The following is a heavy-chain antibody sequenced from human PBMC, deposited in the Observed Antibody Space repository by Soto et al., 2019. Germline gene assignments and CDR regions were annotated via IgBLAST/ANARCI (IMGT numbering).Heavy chain of an antibody. J-gene: IGHJ4*02. D-gene: IGHD2-2*01. V-gene: IGHV4-31*03. Sequence: QVQLQESGPGLVKPSQTLSLTCTVSGGSISSNSYYWNWIRHHPGKGLEWIGYIYYTGSTYYNASLMSRVTILVATSKNQLSLKLSSVTAADTAVYYCARDRLGYCITTSCSEDYFDSWGQGTLVTVSS. CDR3: ARDRLGYCITTSCSEDYFDS. CDR2: IYYTGST. CDR1: GGSISSNSYY.